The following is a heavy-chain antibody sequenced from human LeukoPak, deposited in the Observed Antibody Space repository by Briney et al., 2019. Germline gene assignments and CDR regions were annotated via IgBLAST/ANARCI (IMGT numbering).Heavy chain of an antibody. D-gene: IGHD2-21*01. V-gene: IGHV4-39*07. CDR1: GGSISSSSYY. CDR3: ARHLAGHFGGFYFDY. CDR2: IYYSGST. J-gene: IGHJ4*02. Sequence: SETLSLTCTVSGGSISSSSYYWGWIRQPPGKGLEWIGSIYYSGSTYYNPSLKSRVTISVDTSKNQFSLKLSSVTAADTAVYYCARHLAGHFGGFYFDYWGQGNLVTVSS.